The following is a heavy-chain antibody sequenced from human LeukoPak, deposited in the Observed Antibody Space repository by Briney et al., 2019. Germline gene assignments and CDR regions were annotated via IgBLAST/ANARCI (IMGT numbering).Heavy chain of an antibody. CDR2: IYLSGST. D-gene: IGHD3-22*01. Sequence: SETLSLTCTVSGGSISSYYWSWIRQPAGKGLEWIGRIYLSGSTNSNPSLKSRVTMSVDKSKNQFSLKLSSVTAADTAVYYCARGPFGSYYDRTYYYSYYMDVWGKGTTVTVSS. CDR1: GGSISSYY. CDR3: ARGPFGSYYDRTYYYSYYMDV. V-gene: IGHV4-4*07. J-gene: IGHJ6*03.